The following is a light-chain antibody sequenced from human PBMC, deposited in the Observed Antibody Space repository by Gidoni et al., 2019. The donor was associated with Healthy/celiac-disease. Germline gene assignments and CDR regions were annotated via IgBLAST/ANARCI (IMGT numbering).Light chain of an antibody. CDR1: SSDVCVYNY. CDR3: SSYAGSNNYV. V-gene: IGLV2-8*01. Sequence: QSALTQPPSASGSPGQSVTISVTGTSSDVCVYNYVSWYQQHPGKAPTLMIYEVSKRPSGVPDRFSGSKSGNTASLTVSGLKAEDEADYYCSSYAGSNNYVFGTGTKVTVL. CDR2: EVS. J-gene: IGLJ1*01.